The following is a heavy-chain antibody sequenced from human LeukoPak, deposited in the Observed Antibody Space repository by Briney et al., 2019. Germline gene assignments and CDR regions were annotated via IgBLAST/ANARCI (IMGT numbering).Heavy chain of an antibody. CDR2: IYPGDSDT. V-gene: IGHV5-51*01. Sequence: GESLKISCKGSGYSFTSYWIGWVRQMPGKGLECMGIIYPGDSDTRYSPSFQAQVTLSADKSIRTAYLQWSSLKASDTAMYYCARSGGAGDYGNYFDYWGQGTLVTVSS. J-gene: IGHJ4*02. CDR3: ARSGGAGDYGNYFDY. D-gene: IGHD4-17*01. CDR1: GYSFTSYW.